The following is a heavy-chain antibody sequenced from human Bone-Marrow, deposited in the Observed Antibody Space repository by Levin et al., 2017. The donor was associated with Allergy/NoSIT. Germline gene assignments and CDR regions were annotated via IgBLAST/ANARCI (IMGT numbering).Heavy chain of an antibody. J-gene: IGHJ6*03. CDR1: GFTFINYA. CDR3: AKFGGDFHRGYYYIDV. D-gene: IGHD4-17*01. V-gene: IGHV3-23*01. CDR2: ITGSGYT. Sequence: PGGSLRLSCAAPGFTFINYAMTWVRQAPGKGLEWVSSITGSGYTYYADSVKGRFTISRHNSKNMLYLQMNSLRAEDTAGYFCAKFGGDFHRGYYYIDVWGKGTTVTVSS.